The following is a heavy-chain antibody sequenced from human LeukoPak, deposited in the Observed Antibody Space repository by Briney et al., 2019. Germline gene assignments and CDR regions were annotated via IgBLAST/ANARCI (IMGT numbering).Heavy chain of an antibody. V-gene: IGHV2-5*02. D-gene: IGHD3-22*01. J-gene: IGHJ3*02. CDR1: GFSLSTSGVG. CDR2: IYWDDDK. CDR3: AHRPDYYDRGGDAFDI. Sequence: SGPTLVKPTQTLTLTCTFSGFSLSTSGVGVGWIRQPQGKALEWLALIYWDDDKRYSPSLKSRLTITKDTSKNQVVLTMTNMDPVDTATYYCAHRPDYYDRGGDAFDIWGQGTMVTVSS.